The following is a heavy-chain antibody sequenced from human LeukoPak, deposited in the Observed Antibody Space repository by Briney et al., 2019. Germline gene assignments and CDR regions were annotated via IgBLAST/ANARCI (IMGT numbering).Heavy chain of an antibody. CDR2: ISSSSSYI. Sequence: GGSLRLSCAASGFTFSSYAMNWVRQAPGKGLEWVSSISSSSSYIYYADSVKGRFTISRDNAKNSLYLQMNSLRAEDTAVYYCARVKSGYSYGPHYYYYYYMDVWGKGTTVTVSS. D-gene: IGHD5-18*01. CDR1: GFTFSSYA. CDR3: ARVKSGYSYGPHYYYYYYMDV. V-gene: IGHV3-21*01. J-gene: IGHJ6*03.